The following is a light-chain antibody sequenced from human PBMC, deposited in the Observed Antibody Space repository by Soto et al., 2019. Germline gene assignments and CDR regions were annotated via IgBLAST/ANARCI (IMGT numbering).Light chain of an antibody. J-gene: IGKJ4*01. V-gene: IGKV3-11*01. Sequence: EIVLTQSPATLSLSPGERATLSCRASQSISRNLAWYQQNRGQAPRLLIYDASNRATGIPARFSGSGAGTDFTLTISSLEPEDFAVYYCQQRSSWPQLTFGGGTRVEIK. CDR1: QSISRN. CDR2: DAS. CDR3: QQRSSWPQLT.